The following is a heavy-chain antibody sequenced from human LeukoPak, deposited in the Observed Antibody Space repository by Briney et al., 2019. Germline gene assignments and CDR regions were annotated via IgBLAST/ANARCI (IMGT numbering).Heavy chain of an antibody. CDR2: INPNSGGT. CDR3: ARDTRGGDFWSGYSYYFDY. Sequence: ASVKVSFKASGYTFTGYYMHWVRQAPGQGLEWLGWINPNSGGTNYAQKFQGRVTMTRDTSISTAYMELSRLRSDDTAVYYCARDTRGGDFWSGYSYYFDYWGQGTLVTVSS. J-gene: IGHJ4*02. V-gene: IGHV1-2*02. CDR1: GYTFTGYY. D-gene: IGHD3-3*01.